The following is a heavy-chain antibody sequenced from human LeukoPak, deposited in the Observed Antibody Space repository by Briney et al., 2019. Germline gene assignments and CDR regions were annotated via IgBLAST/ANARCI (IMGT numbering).Heavy chain of an antibody. CDR1: AFTFSYYA. CDR3: ARDPSDGTKAFDD. V-gene: IGHV3-23*01. J-gene: IGHJ4*02. Sequence: GGSLRLSCAASAFTFSYYAMSWVRQAPGRGLEWVSAISGSGSTHYADSVQGRFTISRDNSKNTLYLQMNSLRDDDTAVYYCARDPSDGTKAFDDWGQGTLVTVSS. CDR2: ISGSGST.